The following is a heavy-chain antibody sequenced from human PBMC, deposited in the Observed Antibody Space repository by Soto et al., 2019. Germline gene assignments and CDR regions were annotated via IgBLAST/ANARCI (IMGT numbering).Heavy chain of an antibody. CDR2: IYYSGST. CDR3: ARITMVRGVDLGAFDP. V-gene: IGHV4-39*07. CDR1: GGSISSSSYY. D-gene: IGHD3-10*01. Sequence: SETLSLTCTVSGGSISSSSYYWGWIRQPPGKGLEWIGSIYYSGSTYYNPSLKSRVTISVDTSKNQFSLKLSSVTAADTAVYYCARITMVRGVDLGAFDPWGQGTLVTVSS. J-gene: IGHJ5*02.